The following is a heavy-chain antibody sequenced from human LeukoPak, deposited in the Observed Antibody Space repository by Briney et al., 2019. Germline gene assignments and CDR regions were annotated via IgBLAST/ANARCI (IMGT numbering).Heavy chain of an antibody. D-gene: IGHD1-26*01. J-gene: IGHJ4*02. CDR1: GYTFTGYY. CDR2: INPNSGGT. CDR3: ARDARKVDYYFDY. Sequence: ASVKVSCKASGYTFTGYYMHWVRQAPGQGLEWMGWINPNSGGTNYAQKFQGRVTMTRDTSISTAYMELSRLRSDDTAVYYCARDARKVDYYFDYWGQGTLVTVSS. V-gene: IGHV1-2*02.